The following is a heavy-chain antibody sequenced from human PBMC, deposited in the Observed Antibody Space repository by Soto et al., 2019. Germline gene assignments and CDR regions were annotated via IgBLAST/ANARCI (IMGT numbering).Heavy chain of an antibody. Sequence: QVQLVESGGGVVQPGRSLRLSCAASGFTFSSYGMHWVRPAPGKGLEWVAIISYDGSNTYYADSVKGRFTISRDNSKNTLYLQMNILRAEDTSVYYCAKEGGLSGSYYISSSDYFYYWGQGTLVTVSS. CDR1: GFTFSSYG. CDR2: ISYDGSNT. CDR3: AKEGGLSGSYYISSSDYFYY. D-gene: IGHD1-26*01. J-gene: IGHJ4*02. V-gene: IGHV3-30*18.